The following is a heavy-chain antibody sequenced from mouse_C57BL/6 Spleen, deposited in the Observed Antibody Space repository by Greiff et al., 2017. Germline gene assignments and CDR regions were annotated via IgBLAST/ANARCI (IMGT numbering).Heavy chain of an antibody. J-gene: IGHJ2*01. CDR2: ISSGSSTI. V-gene: IGHV5-17*01. Sequence: EVMLVESGGGLVKPGGSLKLSCAASGFTFSDYGMHWVRQAPEKGLEWVAYISSGSSTIYYADTVKGRFTISRDNAKNTLFLQMTSLRSEDTAMYYCARTRGSSGDYFDYWGQGTTLTVSS. CDR3: ARTRGSSGDYFDY. CDR1: GFTFSDYG. D-gene: IGHD6-1*01.